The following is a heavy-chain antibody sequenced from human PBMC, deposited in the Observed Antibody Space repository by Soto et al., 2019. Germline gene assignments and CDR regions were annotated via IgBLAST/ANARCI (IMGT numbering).Heavy chain of an antibody. D-gene: IGHD2-15*01. CDR1: SGSISSTIYS. Sequence: QLQLQESGPGLVKPSETLSLTCTVSSGSISSTIYSWDWIRQPPGKGLEWIGSIFYSGSTYYNPSLKSRVTISVDTSKNQFSLTLTSVTGADTAVYYCARQCRGVTCHWFVPWGQGTLVTVSS. CDR3: ARQCRGVTCHWFVP. J-gene: IGHJ5*02. V-gene: IGHV4-39*01. CDR2: IFYSGST.